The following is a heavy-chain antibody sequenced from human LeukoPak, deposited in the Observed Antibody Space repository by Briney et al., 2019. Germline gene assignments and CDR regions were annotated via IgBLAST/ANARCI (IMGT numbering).Heavy chain of an antibody. V-gene: IGHV3-23*01. CDR2: ISGSGGST. CDR1: GFTFSSYA. CDR3: AKVQDSLWFGELLS. Sequence: GGSLRLSCAASGFTFSSYAMSWVRQAPGKGLEWVSAISGSGGSTYYADSVKGRFTISRDNSKNTLYLQMNSLRAEDTAVYYCAKVQDSLWFGELLSWGQGTLVTVSS. J-gene: IGHJ5*02. D-gene: IGHD3-10*01.